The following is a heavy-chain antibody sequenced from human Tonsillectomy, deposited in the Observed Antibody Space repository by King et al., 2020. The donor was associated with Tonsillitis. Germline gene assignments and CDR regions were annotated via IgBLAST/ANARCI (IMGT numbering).Heavy chain of an antibody. J-gene: IGHJ6*02. Sequence: VQLQESGPGLVKPSETLSLSCTVSGGSISSYYWSWLRQPPGKGLEWIGYIYYSGSTNYNPSLKSRVTISVDTSKNQFSLKLGSVTAADTSVYYCARLKKFLGEYGMDVWGQGTTVTVSS. V-gene: IGHV4-59*01. CDR2: IYYSGST. CDR3: ARLKKFLGEYGMDV. D-gene: IGHD3-16*01. CDR1: GGSISSYY.